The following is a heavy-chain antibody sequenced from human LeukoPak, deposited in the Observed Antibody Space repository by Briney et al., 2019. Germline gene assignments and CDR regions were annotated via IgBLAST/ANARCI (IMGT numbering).Heavy chain of an antibody. CDR2: IRYDGSIK. V-gene: IGHV3-30*02. CDR3: AKDVNVGGDYFDY. CDR1: GFTFRNYG. J-gene: IGHJ4*02. D-gene: IGHD3-10*01. Sequence: QPGESLRHSCAASGFTFRNYGMHWVRLAPGKGLEWVAFIRYDGSIKYYVDSVKGRFTVSRDNSKNTLYLQMNSLRAEDTAVYYCAKDVNVGGDYFDYWGQGTLVTVSS.